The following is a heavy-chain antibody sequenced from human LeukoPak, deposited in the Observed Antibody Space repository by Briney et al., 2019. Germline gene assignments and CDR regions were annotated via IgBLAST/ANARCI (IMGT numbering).Heavy chain of an antibody. D-gene: IGHD3-3*01. Sequence: PGGSLRLSCAASGFTFSGTAIHWVRQASGKGLEWVGRIRSKANTYATAYAASVKGRVTISRDDSKNTAYLQMNSLKTEDTAVYYCTFFTYWGQGALVTVSS. CDR3: TFFTY. J-gene: IGHJ4*02. CDR2: IRSKANTYAT. CDR1: GFTFSGTA. V-gene: IGHV3-73*01.